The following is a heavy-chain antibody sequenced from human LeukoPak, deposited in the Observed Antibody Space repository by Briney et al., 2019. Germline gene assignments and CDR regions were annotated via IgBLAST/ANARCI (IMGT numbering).Heavy chain of an antibody. J-gene: IGHJ5*02. D-gene: IGHD3-10*01. CDR3: AKGVDVWFGEYNWSDP. V-gene: IGHV3-23*01. CDR1: GFTSSSYA. CDR2: LSGSGGST. Sequence: GGSLGLSCAASGFTSSSYAMSWVRQAPGKGLEWVSALSGSGGSTYYVDSVKGRFTISRDNSKNTLYLQMNSLRAEDTAVYYCAKGVDVWFGEYNWSDPWGQGTLVTVSS.